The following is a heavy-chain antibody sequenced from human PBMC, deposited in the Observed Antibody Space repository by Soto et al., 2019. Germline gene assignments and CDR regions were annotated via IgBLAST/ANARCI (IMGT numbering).Heavy chain of an antibody. Sequence: GGSLRLSCAASGFTFSSYAMHWVRQAPGKGLEWVAVISYDGSNKYYADSVKGRFTISRDNSKNTLYLQMNSLRAEDTAVYYCATDGGVWDYCNYPLHYWGQGTLVTVSS. V-gene: IGHV3-30-3*01. CDR1: GFTFSSYA. J-gene: IGHJ4*02. CDR2: ISYDGSNK. CDR3: ATDGGVWDYCNYPLHY. D-gene: IGHD4-4*01.